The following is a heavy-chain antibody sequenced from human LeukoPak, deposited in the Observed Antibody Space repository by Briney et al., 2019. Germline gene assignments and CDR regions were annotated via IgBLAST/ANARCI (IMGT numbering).Heavy chain of an antibody. Sequence: ASVKVSCKASGYTFTNYYIHWVRQAPGQGLEWMGIINPSGGSTAYAQKFQGRVTMTSDTSTSTVYTELSSLRSEDTAVYYCARDEGGDYGDYSPYSDYWGQGTLVTVSS. CDR3: ARDEGGDYGDYSPYSDY. CDR1: GYTFTNYY. J-gene: IGHJ4*02. CDR2: INPSGGST. V-gene: IGHV1-46*01. D-gene: IGHD4-17*01.